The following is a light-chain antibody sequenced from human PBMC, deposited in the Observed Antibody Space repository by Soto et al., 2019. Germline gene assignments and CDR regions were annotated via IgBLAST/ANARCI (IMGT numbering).Light chain of an antibody. CDR3: QQYGSSLLT. CDR2: GAS. Sequence: IVLTQSPGPLSLSPGERATLSCRASQSVSSSYLAWYQQKPGQAPRLLIYGASSRATGIPDRFSGSGSGTDFTLTISRLEPEDFAVYYCQQYGSSLLTFGGGTKVEIK. J-gene: IGKJ4*01. V-gene: IGKV3-20*01. CDR1: QSVSSSY.